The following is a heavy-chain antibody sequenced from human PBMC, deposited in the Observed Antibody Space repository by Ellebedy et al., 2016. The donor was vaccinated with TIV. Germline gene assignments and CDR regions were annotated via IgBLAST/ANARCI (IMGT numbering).Heavy chain of an antibody. CDR2: IYYSGKT. Sequence: SETLSLTCTVSGGSISSNNYYWGWIRQPPGKGLEWIGSIYYSGKTYYNPSLKSRVTMSVDTSKSQFSLRLSSVTAADTAVYYCARSSLGRLRFEYWGQGTLVTVSS. CDR3: ARSSLGRLRFEY. V-gene: IGHV4-39*07. D-gene: IGHD5-12*01. J-gene: IGHJ4*02. CDR1: GGSISSNNYY.